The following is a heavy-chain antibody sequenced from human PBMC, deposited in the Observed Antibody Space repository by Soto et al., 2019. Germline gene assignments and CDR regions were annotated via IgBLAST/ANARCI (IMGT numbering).Heavy chain of an antibody. Sequence: SEPKPLTSTVSGGYIRDYCLRWIRQPPGKGLEWIGYIYYSVITDYNPSLKSRVTISVDTSKSQFSLKLSSVTAADTAVYYCARGGGVYYFDYLGQGNLVTVSS. CDR1: GGYIRDYC. J-gene: IGHJ4*02. CDR3: ARGGGVYYFDY. V-gene: IGHV4-59*01. CDR2: IYYSVIT. D-gene: IGHD2-8*02.